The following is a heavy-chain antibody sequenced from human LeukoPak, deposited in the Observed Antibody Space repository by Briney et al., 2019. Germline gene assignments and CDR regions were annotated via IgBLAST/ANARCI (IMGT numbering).Heavy chain of an antibody. V-gene: IGHV4-39*07. Sequence: SETLSLTCTVSGCSISSSSYYWGWIRQPPGKGLEWIGSIYYSGSTYYNPFLKSRVTISVDTSKNQFSLKLSSVTAADTAVYYCAREHSSGWYFEGSWFDHWGQGTLVTVSS. CDR1: GCSISSSSYY. J-gene: IGHJ5*02. CDR3: AREHSSGWYFEGSWFDH. CDR2: IYYSGST. D-gene: IGHD6-19*01.